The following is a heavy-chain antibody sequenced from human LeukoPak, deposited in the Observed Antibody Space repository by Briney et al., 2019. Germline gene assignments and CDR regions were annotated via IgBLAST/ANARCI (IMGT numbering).Heavy chain of an antibody. CDR3: ASAYSYGNDAFDI. Sequence: PGESLKISCKGSGYSFTSYWISWVRQMPGKGLEWMGIIYPGDSDTRYSPSFQGQVTISADKSISTAYLQWSSLKASDTAMYYCASAYSYGNDAFDIWGQGTMVTVSS. D-gene: IGHD5-18*01. CDR1: GYSFTSYW. V-gene: IGHV5-51*03. CDR2: IYPGDSDT. J-gene: IGHJ3*02.